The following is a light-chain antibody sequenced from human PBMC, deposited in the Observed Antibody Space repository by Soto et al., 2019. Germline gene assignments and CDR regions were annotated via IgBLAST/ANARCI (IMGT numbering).Light chain of an antibody. CDR2: GAH. J-gene: IGKJ1*01. CDR3: QQYGSSPRT. CDR1: QSVSSSY. V-gene: IGKV3-20*01. Sequence: EIVLTPSPGTLYLSPGERATLSCRASQSVSSSYLAWYQQKPGQARRLLSYGAHSRATGIPDRFSGSGSGTYFTLIISRLEPEDFAVYYCQQYGSSPRTFGQGTKVEIK.